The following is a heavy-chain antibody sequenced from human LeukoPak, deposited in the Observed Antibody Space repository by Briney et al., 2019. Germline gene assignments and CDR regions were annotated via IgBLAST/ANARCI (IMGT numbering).Heavy chain of an antibody. CDR1: GYTFTSYG. CDR2: ISAYNGNT. J-gene: IGHJ4*02. D-gene: IGHD3-22*01. CDR3: ARAWNYYDSSGYYYSQYYFDY. Sequence: ASVKVSCKASGYTFTSYGIRWVRQAPGQGLEWMGWISAYNGNTNYAQKLQGRVTMTTDTSTSTAYIELRSLRSDDTAVYYCARAWNYYDSSGYYYSQYYFDYWGQGTLVTVSS. V-gene: IGHV1-18*01.